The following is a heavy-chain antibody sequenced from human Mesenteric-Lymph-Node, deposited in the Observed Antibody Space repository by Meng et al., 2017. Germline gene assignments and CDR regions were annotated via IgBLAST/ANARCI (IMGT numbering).Heavy chain of an antibody. D-gene: IGHD3-22*01. CDR1: GFSVSNNY. CDR2: IHSGGSI. Sequence: GESLKSSCAASGFSVSNNYMTWVRQAPGKGLEWVTVIHSGGSIYYAESVKGRFTISRDNSKNTLYLQMNSLRVEDTAVYYCAKNGKDYYDRSGRLLDYWGQGTLVTVSS. CDR3: AKNGKDYYDRSGRLLDY. J-gene: IGHJ4*02. V-gene: IGHV3-53*01.